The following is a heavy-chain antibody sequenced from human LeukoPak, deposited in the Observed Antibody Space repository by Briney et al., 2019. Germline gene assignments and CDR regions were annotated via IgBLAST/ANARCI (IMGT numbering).Heavy chain of an antibody. CDR2: ISDSGGST. J-gene: IGHJ5*02. Sequence: GGSLRLSCAASGFIFSNYAMNWVRRAPGKGLEWVSVISDSGGSTYYADSVKSRFTISRDNSKNMLYLQMNSLRAEDTAVYLCVRSAVIPDNWFDPWGQGTLVTVSS. CDR1: GFIFSNYA. CDR3: VRSAVIPDNWFDP. D-gene: IGHD2/OR15-2a*01. V-gene: IGHV3-23*01.